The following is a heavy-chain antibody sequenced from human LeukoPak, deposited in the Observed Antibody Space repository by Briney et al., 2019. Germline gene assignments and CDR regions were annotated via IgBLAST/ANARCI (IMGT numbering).Heavy chain of an antibody. Sequence: GGSLRLSCATSGFNFRDYGMHWVRQAPGKGLEWVAVISYDGSDKYYADSVKGRFTISRDNSKNTLYLQMNSLRAEDTAVYYCARAPQLSGNYGFFDYWGQGTLVTVSS. J-gene: IGHJ4*02. V-gene: IGHV3-30*19. CDR2: ISYDGSDK. D-gene: IGHD1-26*01. CDR1: GFNFRDYG. CDR3: ARAPQLSGNYGFFDY.